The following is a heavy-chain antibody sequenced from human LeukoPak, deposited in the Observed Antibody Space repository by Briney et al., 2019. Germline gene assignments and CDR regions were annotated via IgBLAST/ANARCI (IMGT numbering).Heavy chain of an antibody. CDR1: GFTFSSYW. J-gene: IGHJ4*02. V-gene: IGHV3-23*01. CDR3: AKGSGDGYGSGPFDY. Sequence: GGSLRLSCAASGFTFSSYWMSWVRQAPGKGLEWVSAISTDAGETHYADSVKGRFTISRDNSKNTVSLQMSSLRAEDTALYYCAKGSGDGYGSGPFDYWGQGTLVTVSS. CDR2: ISTDAGET. D-gene: IGHD3-10*01.